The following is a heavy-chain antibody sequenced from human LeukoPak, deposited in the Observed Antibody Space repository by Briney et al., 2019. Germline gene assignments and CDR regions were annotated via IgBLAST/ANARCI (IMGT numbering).Heavy chain of an antibody. CDR1: GFTFSSYA. D-gene: IGHD3-10*01. J-gene: IGHJ4*02. V-gene: IGHV3-23*01. CDR3: ARGLTMVRGVISPPGY. Sequence: GGSLRLSCAASGFTFSSYAMSWVRQAPGKGLEWVSAISGSGGSTYYADSVKGRFTISRDNSKNTLYLQMNSLRAEDTAVYYCARGLTMVRGVISPPGYWGQGTLVTVSS. CDR2: ISGSGGST.